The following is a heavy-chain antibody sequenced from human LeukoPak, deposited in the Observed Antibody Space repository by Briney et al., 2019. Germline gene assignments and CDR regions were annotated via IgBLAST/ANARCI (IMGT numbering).Heavy chain of an antibody. CDR2: IKSKTDGGTT. V-gene: IGHV3-15*01. D-gene: IGHD3-9*01. J-gene: IGHJ4*02. Sequence: GGSLRLSCAASGFTFDDYGMSWVRQAPGKGLEWVGRIKSKTDGGTTDYAAPVKDRFTISRDDSKNTLYLQMNSLKTEDTAMYYCTTTYYDTLTGYCYCWGQGTLVTVSS. CDR1: GFTFDDYG. CDR3: TTTYYDTLTGYCYC.